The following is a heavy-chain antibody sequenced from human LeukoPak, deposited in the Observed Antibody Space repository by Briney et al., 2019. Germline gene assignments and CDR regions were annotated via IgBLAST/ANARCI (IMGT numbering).Heavy chain of an antibody. CDR1: GFTFSRNA. J-gene: IGHJ4*02. CDR3: ARPLDSSNNYFDY. V-gene: IGHV3-21*01. D-gene: IGHD6-13*01. CDR2: ISSSSNYM. Sequence: GGSLRLSCAASGFTFSRNAMNWVRQAPGKGLEWVSFISSSSNYMSYADSVKGRFTISRDNAKNSLYLQMNSLRAENTAVYYCARPLDSSNNYFDYWGQGTLVTVSA.